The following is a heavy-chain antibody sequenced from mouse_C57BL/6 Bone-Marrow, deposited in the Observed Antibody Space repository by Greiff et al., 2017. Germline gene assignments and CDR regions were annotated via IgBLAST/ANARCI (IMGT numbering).Heavy chain of an antibody. Sequence: EVQLQQSGPVLVKPGASVKMSCKASGYTFTDYYMNWVKQSHGKSLEWIGVITPYNGGTSYNQKFKGKATLTVDKSSSTAYMELNSLTSEDSAVYYCASPAYSDWYFDVWGTGTTVTVSS. D-gene: IGHD2-10*01. J-gene: IGHJ1*03. CDR2: ITPYNGGT. CDR3: ASPAYSDWYFDV. V-gene: IGHV1-19*01. CDR1: GYTFTDYY.